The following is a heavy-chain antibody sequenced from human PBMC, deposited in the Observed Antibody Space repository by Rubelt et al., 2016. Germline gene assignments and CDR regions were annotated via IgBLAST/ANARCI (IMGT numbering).Heavy chain of an antibody. D-gene: IGHD4-17*01. J-gene: IGHJ4*02. V-gene: IGHV3-23*01. CDR2: ISDSGDTT. Sequence: EVKLLESGGVLVQPGGSLRLSCAASGFTFSSYAMSWVRQAPGKGLEWVSVISDSGDTTDHADSVKGRFTISRDNAKNTLYLQMNSLRAEDTAVYYCAKDQWVHHVYGDPYDYWGQGTLVTVSS. CDR3: AKDQWVHHVYGDPYDY. CDR1: GFTFSSYA.